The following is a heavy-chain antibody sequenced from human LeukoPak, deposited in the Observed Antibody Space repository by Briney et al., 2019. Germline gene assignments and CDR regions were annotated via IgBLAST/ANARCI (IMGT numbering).Heavy chain of an antibody. V-gene: IGHV1-2*02. CDR2: INPNGGGT. D-gene: IGHD2/OR15-2a*01. J-gene: IGHJ4*02. Sequence: ASVKVSCKSSGYTFIGHYMHWVRQAPGQGLEWMGWINPNGGGTNYARKFQGRVTMTRDTSISTVYMELSSLTSDDTAVYYGARGFSNTPFDYWGQGTLVTVSS. CDR3: ARGFSNTPFDY. CDR1: GYTFIGHY.